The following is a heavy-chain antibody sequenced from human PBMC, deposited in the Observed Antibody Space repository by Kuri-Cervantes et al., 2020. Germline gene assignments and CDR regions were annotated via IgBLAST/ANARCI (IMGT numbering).Heavy chain of an antibody. CDR3: ARDSTGYSWDYYYGMDV. Sequence: SVKVSCKASGGTFSSYAVSWVRQAPGQGLEWMGGIIPIFGTANYAQKFQGRVTITADESTSTAYMELRSLRSDDTAVYYCARDSTGYSWDYYYGMDVWGQGTTVTVSS. V-gene: IGHV1-69*13. J-gene: IGHJ6*02. CDR2: IIPIFGTA. D-gene: IGHD6-13*01. CDR1: GGTFSSYA.